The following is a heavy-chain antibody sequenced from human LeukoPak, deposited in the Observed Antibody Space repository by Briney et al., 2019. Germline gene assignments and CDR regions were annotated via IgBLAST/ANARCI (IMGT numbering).Heavy chain of an antibody. CDR2: IRGSTTTT. J-gene: IGHJ4*02. CDR3: AKRYIGNYYFDY. V-gene: IGHV3-23*01. Sequence: PGGSLRLSCAASGFTFSTYAMSWVRQAPGKGLEWVSTIRGSTTTTLYADSVKGRFTISRDNSKDTLYLQMNSLRAEDTAVYYCAKRYIGNYYFDYWGQGTLVTVS. CDR1: GFTFSTYA. D-gene: IGHD3-16*02.